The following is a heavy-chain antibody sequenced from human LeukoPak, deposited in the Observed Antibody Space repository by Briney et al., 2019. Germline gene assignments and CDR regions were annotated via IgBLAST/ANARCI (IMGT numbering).Heavy chain of an antibody. J-gene: IGHJ4*02. CDR3: AKFLPTHIVVANYYFDY. CDR2: ITGSGGST. D-gene: IGHD2-21*01. CDR1: GFTFSSYA. V-gene: IGHV3-23*01. Sequence: PGGSLRLSRAASGFTFSSYAMSWVRQAPGKGLEWVSAITGSGGSTYYAVSVKGRFTISRDNSKNTLYLQMSSLRAEDTAVYYCAKFLPTHIVVANYYFDYWGQGTLVTVSS.